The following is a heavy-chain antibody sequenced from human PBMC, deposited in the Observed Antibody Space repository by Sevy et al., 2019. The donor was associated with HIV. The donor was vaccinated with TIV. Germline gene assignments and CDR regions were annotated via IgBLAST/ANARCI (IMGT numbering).Heavy chain of an antibody. CDR3: SRGYYDFWSGYYRRDAFDS. V-gene: IGHV1-18*01. CDR1: GYTFTSYG. J-gene: IGHJ3*02. D-gene: IGHD3-3*01. Sequence: ASVKVSCKASGYTFTSYGISWVRQAPGQGLEWMGWISAYNGETNYAQKLQGRVTMTTDTSTSTAYMELTSLRSDDTAVYFCSRGYYDFWSGYYRRDAFDSWGQGTRVTVSS. CDR2: ISAYNGET.